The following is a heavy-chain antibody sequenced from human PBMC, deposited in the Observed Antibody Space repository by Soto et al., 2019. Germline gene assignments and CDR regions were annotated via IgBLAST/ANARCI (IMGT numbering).Heavy chain of an antibody. D-gene: IGHD3-10*01. Sequence: EVQLVESGGGLVKPGGSLRLSCAASGFTFSSYSMNWVRQAPGKGLEWVSSISSSSSYIYYADSVKGRFTISRDNAKNSLYLQMNSLRAEDTAVYYCARDENYYGSGSYSFDYWGQGTLVTVSS. CDR2: ISSSSSYI. CDR3: ARDENYYGSGSYSFDY. CDR1: GFTFSSYS. J-gene: IGHJ4*02. V-gene: IGHV3-21*01.